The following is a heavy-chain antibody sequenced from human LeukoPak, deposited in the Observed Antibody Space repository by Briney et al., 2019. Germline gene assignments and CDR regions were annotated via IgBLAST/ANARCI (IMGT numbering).Heavy chain of an antibody. V-gene: IGHV3-23*01. CDR3: AKSVLTVRNYFDY. CDR2: ISGRDGRT. D-gene: IGHD3-9*01. J-gene: IGHJ4*02. CDR1: GFTFSSYA. Sequence: QPGGSLRLSCAASGFTFSSYAMTWVRQAPGKGLEWVSSISGRDGRTYYADSVKGRFTISRDNSNKTLYLQMNSLRAEDTALYYCAKSVLTVRNYFDYWGQGILVTVSS.